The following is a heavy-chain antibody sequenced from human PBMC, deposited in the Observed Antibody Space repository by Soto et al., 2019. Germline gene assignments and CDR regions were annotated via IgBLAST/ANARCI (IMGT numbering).Heavy chain of an antibody. V-gene: IGHV1-69*01. Sequence: SVKVSCKASGGTFSSYAISWWRQAPVQGLEWMGGIIPIFGTANYAQKFQGRVTITADESTSTAYMELSSLRSEDTAVYYCARDRATGTPWEAFDIWGQGTMVTVSS. CDR1: GGTFSSYA. D-gene: IGHD1-1*01. CDR3: ARDRATGTPWEAFDI. CDR2: IIPIFGTA. J-gene: IGHJ3*02.